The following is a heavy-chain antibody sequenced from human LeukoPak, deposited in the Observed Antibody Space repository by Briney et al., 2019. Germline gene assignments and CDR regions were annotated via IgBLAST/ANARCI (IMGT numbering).Heavy chain of an antibody. CDR1: GYSISSGYY. D-gene: IGHD3-10*01. V-gene: IGHV4-38-2*02. CDR2: IYHTGKS. CDR3: AELYGSGSYSDY. Sequence: SETLSLTCSVSGYSISSGYYWDWIRQPPGKGLEWIASIYHTGKSYYNPSLKSRVTISVDTSKNQFSLKLSSVTAADTAVYYCAELYGSGSYSDYWGQGTLVTVSS. J-gene: IGHJ4*02.